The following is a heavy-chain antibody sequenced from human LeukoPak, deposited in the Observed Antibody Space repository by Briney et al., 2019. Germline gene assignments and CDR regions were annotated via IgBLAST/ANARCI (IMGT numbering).Heavy chain of an antibody. J-gene: IGHJ4*02. CDR1: GYTFTSYG. V-gene: IGHV1-18*01. D-gene: IGHD2-21*02. CDR2: ISAYNGNT. CDR3: ARLGHIVVVTANYYFDY. Sequence: ASVKVSCKASGYTFTSYGISWVRQAPGQGLEWMGWISAYNGNTNYAQKLQGRVTMTKDTSTSTAYMELRSLRSDDTAVYYCARLGHIVVVTANYYFDYWGQGTLVTVSS.